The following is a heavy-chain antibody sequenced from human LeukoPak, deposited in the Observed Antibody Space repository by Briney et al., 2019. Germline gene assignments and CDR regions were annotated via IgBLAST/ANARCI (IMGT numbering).Heavy chain of an antibody. Sequence: GGSLRLSCAASGFTFSSYWMSWVRQAQGKGREGVANIKKDGSEKYYVDSVKGRFTISRDNAKTSPYLQMNSLRAEDTAVYCCARHLSGITGYTYGRGIDYWGQGTLVTVSS. J-gene: IGHJ4*02. D-gene: IGHD5-18*01. V-gene: IGHV3-7*01. CDR3: ARHLSGITGYTYGRGIDY. CDR1: GFTFSSYW. CDR2: IKKDGSEK.